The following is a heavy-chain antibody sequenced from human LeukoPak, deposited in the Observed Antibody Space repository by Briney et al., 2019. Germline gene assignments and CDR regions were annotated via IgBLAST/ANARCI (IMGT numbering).Heavy chain of an antibody. CDR3: AKDINPSGSLDY. J-gene: IGHJ4*02. V-gene: IGHV3-9*01. CDR1: GFTFDDYA. Sequence: GGSLRLSCAASGFTFDDYAMHWVRQAPGKGLEWVSGISWNSGSIGYADSVKGRLTISRDNAKNSLYLQMNSLRAEDTALYYCAKDINPSGSLDYWGQGTLVTVSS. D-gene: IGHD1-26*01. CDR2: ISWNSGSI.